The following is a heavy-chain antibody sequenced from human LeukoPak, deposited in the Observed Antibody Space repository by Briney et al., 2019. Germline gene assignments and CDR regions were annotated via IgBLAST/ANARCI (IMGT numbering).Heavy chain of an antibody. CDR2: ISSSSSYI. CDR1: GGSISSSS. Sequence: ETLSLTCTVSGGSISSSSYYWGWIRQPPGKGLEWVSSISSSSSYIYYADSVKGRFTISRDNAKNSLYLQMNSLRAEDTAVYYCARDPAKAAAADYWGQGTLVTVSS. D-gene: IGHD6-13*01. J-gene: IGHJ4*02. V-gene: IGHV3-21*01. CDR3: ARDPAKAAAADY.